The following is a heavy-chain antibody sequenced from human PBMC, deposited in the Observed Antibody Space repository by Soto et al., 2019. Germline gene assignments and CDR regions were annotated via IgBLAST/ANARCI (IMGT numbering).Heavy chain of an antibody. V-gene: IGHV3-30*18. Sequence: PGGSLRLSCAGSGLTFSSYGMHLVRQAPGKWLEWVAVISYDGSNKYYADSVKGRFTISRDNSKNTLYLQMNSLRAEDTAVYYCAKDPTRAAAGIPCWFDPWGQGTLVTVSS. CDR1: GLTFSSYG. CDR2: ISYDGSNK. CDR3: AKDPTRAAAGIPCWFDP. D-gene: IGHD6-13*01. J-gene: IGHJ5*02.